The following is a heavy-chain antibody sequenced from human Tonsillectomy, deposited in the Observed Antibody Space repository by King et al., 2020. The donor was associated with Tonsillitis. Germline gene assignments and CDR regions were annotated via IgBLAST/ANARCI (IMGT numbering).Heavy chain of an antibody. CDR2: MSYDGSNR. Sequence: VQLVESGGGVVQPGRSLRLSCAASGFTFSDYAMHWVRQAPGKGLEWVAVMSYDGSNRYYADSVKGRFTISRDNSKKTLYLQMNSLRVEDTAVYYCAGVSSPEYDFWSGYFDYWGQGTLVTVSS. J-gene: IGHJ4*02. V-gene: IGHV3-30-3*01. CDR1: GFTFSDYA. CDR3: AGVSSPEYDFWSGYFDY. D-gene: IGHD3-3*01.